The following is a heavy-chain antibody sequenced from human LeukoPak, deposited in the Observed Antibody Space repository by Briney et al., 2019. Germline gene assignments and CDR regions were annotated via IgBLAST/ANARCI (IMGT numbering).Heavy chain of an antibody. CDR3: AKDGGSGTYYNY. CDR1: GFTFSSYA. D-gene: IGHD1-26*01. CDR2: ISYDGSNK. J-gene: IGHJ4*02. Sequence: GGSLRLSCAASGFTFSSYAMHWVRQVPGKGLEWVAVISYDGSNKYYADSVKGRFTISRDNSKNTLYLQMNSLRAEDTAVYYCAKDGGSGTYYNYWGQGTLVTVSS. V-gene: IGHV3-30*04.